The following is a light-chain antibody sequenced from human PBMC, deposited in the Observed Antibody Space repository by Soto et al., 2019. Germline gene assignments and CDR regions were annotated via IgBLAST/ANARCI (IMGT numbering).Light chain of an antibody. J-gene: IGKJ1*01. V-gene: IGKV1-39*01. CDR1: QSISSY. CDR3: QQYNSYPT. Sequence: DIQMTQSPSSLSASVGTRVTITCRASQSISSYLNWYQQKPGKAPKLLIYAASSLQSGVPSRFSGSGSGTEFTLTISSLQPDDFATYYCQQYNSYPTFGQGTKVDI. CDR2: AAS.